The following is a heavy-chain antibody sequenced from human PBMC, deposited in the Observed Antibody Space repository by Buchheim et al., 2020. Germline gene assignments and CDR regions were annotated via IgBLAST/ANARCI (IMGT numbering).Heavy chain of an antibody. CDR2: ITSSGDTT. CDR3: AREADAFDI. V-gene: IGHV3-48*03. J-gene: IGHJ3*02. Sequence: EVQLVESGGGMVQPGGSLRLSCTASGFILSSYQMNWVRQAPGKGLEWVSYITSSGDTTYYADSVKGRFTISRDNAENSLYLQMNSLRAEDTAVYYCAREADAFDIWGQGT. CDR1: GFILSSYQ.